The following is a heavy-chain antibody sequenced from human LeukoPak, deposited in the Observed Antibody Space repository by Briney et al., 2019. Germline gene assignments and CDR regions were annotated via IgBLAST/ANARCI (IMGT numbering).Heavy chain of an antibody. CDR3: ARIPFQWLEKVYYFDD. Sequence: GGSLRLSCAASGFTFNTYKMNWVRQAPGKGLEWISHISAASDIIHYADSVKGRFTISRDNIKNSLYLQMDSLRADDTAIYYCARIPFQWLEKVYYFDDWGRGTLVAVSS. CDR1: GFTFNTYK. V-gene: IGHV3-48*03. J-gene: IGHJ4*02. D-gene: IGHD6-19*01. CDR2: ISAASDII.